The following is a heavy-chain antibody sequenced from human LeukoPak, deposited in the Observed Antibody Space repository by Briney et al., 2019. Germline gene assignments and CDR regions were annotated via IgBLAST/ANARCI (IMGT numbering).Heavy chain of an antibody. CDR1: GYTFTSYD. CDR3: ARGLRERGYNWFDL. Sequence: ASVSVSCKASGYTFTSYDINWVRQAPGQGLEGMGWMNPNSGNTGYAQKFQGRVTMTRNTSISTAYMELSSLRSEDTAVYYCARGLRERGYNWFDLWGQGTLVTVSS. V-gene: IGHV1-8*01. J-gene: IGHJ5*02. CDR2: MNPNSGNT.